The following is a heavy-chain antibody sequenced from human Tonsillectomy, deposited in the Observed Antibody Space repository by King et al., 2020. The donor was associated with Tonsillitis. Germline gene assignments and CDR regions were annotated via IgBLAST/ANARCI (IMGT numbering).Heavy chain of an antibody. J-gene: IGHJ6*04. CDR2: IYSGDSDT. V-gene: IGHV5-51*03. D-gene: IGHD7-27*01. CDR3: ARLVRSGEPGRGYYRMDV. Sequence: QLVQSGAEVKKPGESLKIFCQGSGYTFARFWIGWVRQMPGKGLEWMGLIYSGDSDTRYSAFFQGQVTISADKSNSVAYMQWSSLEASDTAMYFCARLVRSGEPGRGYYRMDVWGKGTSVTVSS. CDR1: GYTFARFW.